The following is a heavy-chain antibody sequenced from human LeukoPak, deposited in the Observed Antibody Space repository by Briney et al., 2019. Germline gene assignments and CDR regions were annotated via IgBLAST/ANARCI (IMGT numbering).Heavy chain of an antibody. Sequence: GGSLRLSCAASGFTFSSYGMHWVRQAPGKGLEWVAVIWYDGSNKYYADSVKGRFTISRDNSKNTLYLQMNSLRAEDTAVYYCAKDPTPTVRKWPPIYWGQGTLVTVSS. V-gene: IGHV3-33*06. D-gene: IGHD5-12*01. CDR1: GFTFSSYG. J-gene: IGHJ4*02. CDR2: IWYDGSNK. CDR3: AKDPTPTVRKWPPIY.